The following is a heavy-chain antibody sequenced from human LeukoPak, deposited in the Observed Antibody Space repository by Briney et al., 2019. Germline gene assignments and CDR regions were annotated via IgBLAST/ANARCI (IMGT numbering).Heavy chain of an antibody. V-gene: IGHV1-46*01. J-gene: IGHJ4*02. CDR1: GYTFTNYY. CDR3: ARDGSSGYYYLGY. D-gene: IGHD3-22*01. Sequence: ASVKVSCKASGYTFTNYYMHWVRQAPGQGLEWMGVINPSGGSTSYAQKFQGRVTMTGDTSTSTVYMELSSLRSEDTAVYYCARDGSSGYYYLGYWGQGTLVTVSS. CDR2: INPSGGST.